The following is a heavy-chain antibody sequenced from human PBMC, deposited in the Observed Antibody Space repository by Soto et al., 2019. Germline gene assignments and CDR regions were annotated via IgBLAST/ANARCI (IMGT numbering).Heavy chain of an antibody. CDR3: AREFGIAVAVIGGNWFDP. V-gene: IGHV3-30-3*01. J-gene: IGHJ5*02. Sequence: GGSLRLSCAASGFTFSSYAMHWVRQAPGKGLEWVAVISYDGSNKYYADSVKGRFTISRDNSKNTLYLQMNSLRAEDTAVYYCAREFGIAVAVIGGNWFDPWGQGTLVTVSS. CDR1: GFTFSSYA. D-gene: IGHD6-19*01. CDR2: ISYDGSNK.